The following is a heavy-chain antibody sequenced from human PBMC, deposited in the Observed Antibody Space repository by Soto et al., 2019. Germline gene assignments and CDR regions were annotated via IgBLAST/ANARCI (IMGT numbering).Heavy chain of an antibody. CDR3: ARARYSSGWYGDNAFDI. CDR2: IYSGGST. J-gene: IGHJ3*02. Sequence: GGSLRLSCAASGFTVSSNYMSWVRQAPGKGLEWVSVIYSGGSTYYADSVKGRFTISRDNPKNTLYLQMNSLRAEDTAVYYCARARYSSGWYGDNAFDIWGQGTMVTVSS. D-gene: IGHD6-19*01. V-gene: IGHV3-53*01. CDR1: GFTVSSNY.